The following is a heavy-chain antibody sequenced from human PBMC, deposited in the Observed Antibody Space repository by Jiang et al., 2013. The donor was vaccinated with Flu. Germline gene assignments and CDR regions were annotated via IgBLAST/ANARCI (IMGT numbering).Heavy chain of an antibody. V-gene: IGHV1-69*04. CDR1: GGTFSSYA. CDR3: ARGGELTRDAFDI. Sequence: GAEVKKPGSSVKVSCEASGGTFSSYAVSWVRQAPGQGLEWMGGIIRILGIANYAQKFQGRVTITADKSTSTAYMELSSLRSEDTAVYYCARGGELTRDAFDIWGQGTMVTVSS. CDR2: IIRILGIA. J-gene: IGHJ3*02. D-gene: IGHD2-21*01.